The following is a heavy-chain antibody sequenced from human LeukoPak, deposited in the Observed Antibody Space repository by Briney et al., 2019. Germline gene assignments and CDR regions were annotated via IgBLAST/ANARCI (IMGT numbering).Heavy chain of an antibody. J-gene: IGHJ4*02. CDR3: AKYRGSYGPPHFDY. V-gene: IGHV3-23*01. CDR2: ISGSGGST. CDR1: GFTFSSYA. D-gene: IGHD1-26*01. Sequence: GGSLRLFCAASGFTFSSYAMSWVRQAPGEGLEWVSAISGSGGSTYYADSVKGRFTISRDNSKNTLYLQMNSLRAEDTAVYYCAKYRGSYGPPHFDYWGQGTLVTVSS.